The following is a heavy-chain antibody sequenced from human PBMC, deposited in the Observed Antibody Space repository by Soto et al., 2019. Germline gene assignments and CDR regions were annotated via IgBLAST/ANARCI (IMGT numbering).Heavy chain of an antibody. CDR1: GGSISSSSYY. V-gene: IGHV4-39*01. CDR2: IYYSGST. D-gene: IGHD3-3*01. CDR3: ARQKYDFWSGSPCDY. J-gene: IGHJ4*02. Sequence: SETLSLTCTVSGGSISSSSYYWGWIRQPPGKGLEWIGSIYYSGSTYYNPSLKSRVTISVDTSKNQFSLKLSSVTAADTAVYYCARQKYDFWSGSPCDYWGQGTLVTVSS.